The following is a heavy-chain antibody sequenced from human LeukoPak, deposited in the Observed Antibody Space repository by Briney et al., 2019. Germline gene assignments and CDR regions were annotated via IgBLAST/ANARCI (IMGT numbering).Heavy chain of an antibody. CDR2: INTNTGNP. Sequence: ASVKVSCKASGYTFTSYAMNWVRQAPGQGLEWMGWINTNTGNPTYAQGFTGRFVFSLDTSVSTAYLQISSLKAEDTAVYYCARSYCTNGVCYPLPFDYWGQGTLVTVSS. D-gene: IGHD2-8*01. J-gene: IGHJ4*02. V-gene: IGHV7-4-1*02. CDR3: ARSYCTNGVCYPLPFDY. CDR1: GYTFTSYA.